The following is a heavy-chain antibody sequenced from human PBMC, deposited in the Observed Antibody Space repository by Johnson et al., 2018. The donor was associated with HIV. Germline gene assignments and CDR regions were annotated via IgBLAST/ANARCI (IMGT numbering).Heavy chain of an antibody. V-gene: IGHV3-30*02. CDR1: GFNFRTNG. D-gene: IGHD3-22*01. CDR3: AKGGWLWSYSLDV. J-gene: IGHJ3*01. CDR2: IQYDGTDK. Sequence: QVQLVESGGGVVQPGGPLRLSCAASGFNFRTNGMHWVRQAPGKGLEWISFIQYDGTDKSYADSVEGRFTISRDNSKNILYLQMNSLRPEGTGLYYCAKGGWLWSYSLDVWGQGTMVSVSS.